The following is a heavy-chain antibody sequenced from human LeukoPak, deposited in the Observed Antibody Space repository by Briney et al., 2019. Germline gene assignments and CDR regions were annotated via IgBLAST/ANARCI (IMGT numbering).Heavy chain of an antibody. CDR1: GFTFSSYE. Sequence: GGSLRLSCAASGFTFSSYEMNWVRQAPGKGLEWVSYISSSGSTIYYADSVKGRFTISRDNDKNSLYLQMNSLRAEDTAVYYCASELLAFSSSWDDYWGQGTLVTVSS. CDR2: ISSSGSTI. V-gene: IGHV3-48*03. J-gene: IGHJ4*02. D-gene: IGHD6-13*01. CDR3: ASELLAFSSSWDDY.